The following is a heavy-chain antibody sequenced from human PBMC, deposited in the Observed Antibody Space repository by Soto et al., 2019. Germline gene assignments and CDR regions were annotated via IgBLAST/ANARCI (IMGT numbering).Heavy chain of an antibody. Sequence: QVQLQQWGAGLLKPSETMSLTCAVSGGSFSGHFWPWLRHPPGKELEWIGEINHSGSTYYNPSLGSRVTVLVDACRGQFSLKLRSVSGADTAVCFCTRRRGFGHFTPPFDYWGQGTLVTVSS. CDR2: INHSGST. CDR1: GGSFSGHF. D-gene: IGHD3-10*01. J-gene: IGHJ4*02. V-gene: IGHV4-34*01. CDR3: TRRRGFGHFTPPFDY.